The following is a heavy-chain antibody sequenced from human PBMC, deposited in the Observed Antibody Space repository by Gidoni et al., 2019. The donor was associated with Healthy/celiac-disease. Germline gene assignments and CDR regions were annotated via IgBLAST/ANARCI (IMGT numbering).Heavy chain of an antibody. CDR2: INPNRGGT. Sequence: QVQLVQSGAEVKKPGGSVKVSCKASGYTFTGYSMHWVRQRPGQGLEWMGWINPNRGGTNYAQKFQGRVTMTRDTSISTAYMELRRLRSDDTAVYYCARAPMVRGIISPMDVWGKGTTVTVSS. CDR1: GYTFTGYS. D-gene: IGHD3-10*01. V-gene: IGHV1-2*02. J-gene: IGHJ6*04. CDR3: ARAPMVRGIISPMDV.